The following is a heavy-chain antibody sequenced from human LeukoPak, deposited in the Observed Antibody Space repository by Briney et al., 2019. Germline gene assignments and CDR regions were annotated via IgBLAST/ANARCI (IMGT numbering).Heavy chain of an antibody. J-gene: IGHJ6*02. CDR2: IYPSSGGT. V-gene: IGHV1-2*02. Sequence: ASVKVSCKASGYSFTASYMHWVGQAPGQGLEWMGWIYPSSGGTNYAQKFQGRVTMTRDTSISTAYMELSSLRSEDTAVYYCASSSVNMVRGGSVYFYYYYGMDVWGQGTTVTVSS. CDR1: GYSFTASY. CDR3: ASSSVNMVRGGSVYFYYYYGMDV. D-gene: IGHD3-10*01.